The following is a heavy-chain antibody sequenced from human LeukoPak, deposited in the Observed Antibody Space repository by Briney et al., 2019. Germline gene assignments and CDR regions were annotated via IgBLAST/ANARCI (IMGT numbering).Heavy chain of an antibody. J-gene: IGHJ4*02. CDR2: ISAYNGNT. Sequence: ASVKVSCKASGYTFTSYGISWVRQAPGQGLEWMGWISAYNGNTNYAQKLQGRVTMTTDTSTSTAYMELRSLRSDDTAVYYCARDVFSGSYSRVLDYWGQGTLVTVSS. D-gene: IGHD1-26*01. V-gene: IGHV1-18*01. CDR3: ARDVFSGSYSRVLDY. CDR1: GYTFTSYG.